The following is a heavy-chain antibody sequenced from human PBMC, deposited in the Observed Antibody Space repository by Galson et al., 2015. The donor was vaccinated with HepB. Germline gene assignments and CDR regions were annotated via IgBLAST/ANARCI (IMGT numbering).Heavy chain of an antibody. CDR3: ARDRQESSGYYYGGGPRGY. J-gene: IGHJ4*02. Sequence: SLRLSCAASGFTFGDYAMSWVRQAPGKGLEWVSSISSSSSYIYYADSVKGRFTISRDNAKNSLYLQMNSLRAEDTAVYYCARDRQESSGYYYGGGPRGYWGQGTLVTVSS. CDR2: ISSSSSYI. CDR1: GFTFGDYA. V-gene: IGHV3-21*01. D-gene: IGHD3-22*01.